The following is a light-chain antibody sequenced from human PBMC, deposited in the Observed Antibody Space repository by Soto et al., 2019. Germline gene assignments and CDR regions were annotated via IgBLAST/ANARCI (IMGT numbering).Light chain of an antibody. Sequence: QPVLTQSPSASASLGASVKLTCTLSSGHSSYAIAWHQQQPEKGPRYLMKVNTDGSHNKGDGIPDRCSGSSSGAERYLTISSLQSEDEADYYCQTWGAGFSVVFGGGTQLTVL. CDR2: VNTDGSH. V-gene: IGLV4-69*01. CDR3: QTWGAGFSVV. J-gene: IGLJ2*01. CDR1: SGHSSYA.